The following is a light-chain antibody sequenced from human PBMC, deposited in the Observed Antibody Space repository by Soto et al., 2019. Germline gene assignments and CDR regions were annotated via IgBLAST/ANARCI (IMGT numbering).Light chain of an antibody. J-gene: IGLJ2*01. CDR3: GTWDSSLSAGV. CDR2: EVS. CDR1: SSDIGNYDF. V-gene: IGLV2-14*01. Sequence: QSALTQPASVSGSPGQSITISCTGTSSDIGNYDFVSWYQQVPGTAPKAMIYEVSSRPSGVSNRFSGSKSGTSATLGITGLQTGDEADYYCGTWDSSLSAGVFGGGTKVTVL.